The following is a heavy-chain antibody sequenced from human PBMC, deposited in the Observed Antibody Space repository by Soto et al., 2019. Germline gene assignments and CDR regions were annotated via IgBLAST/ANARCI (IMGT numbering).Heavy chain of an antibody. CDR1: GFIFSDYG. V-gene: IGHV3-33*01. D-gene: IGHD1-26*01. Sequence: VGSLRLSCGASGFIFSDYGMHWVRQAPGKGLEWVALTWYDESIKVYADSVKGRFTISRDNSKSTLYLEMNNLRVEDTAVYYCARDFSAGAGENWFDPWGQGTLVTVSS. CDR3: ARDFSAGAGENWFDP. J-gene: IGHJ5*02. CDR2: TWYDESIK.